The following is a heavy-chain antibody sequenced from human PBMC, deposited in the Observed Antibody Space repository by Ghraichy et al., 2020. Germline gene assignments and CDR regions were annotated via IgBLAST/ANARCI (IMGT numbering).Heavy chain of an antibody. J-gene: IGHJ6*02. D-gene: IGHD2-21*01. CDR1: GDSVSSNSAA. CDR2: TYYRSKWYN. Sequence: SQTLSLTCAISGDSVSSNSAAWNWIRQSPSRGLEWLGRTYYRSKWYNDYAVSVKSRITINPDTSKNQFSLQLNSVTPEDTAVYYCARDPYFLDPYYYYGMDVWGQGTTVTVSS. V-gene: IGHV6-1*01. CDR3: ARDPYFLDPYYYYGMDV.